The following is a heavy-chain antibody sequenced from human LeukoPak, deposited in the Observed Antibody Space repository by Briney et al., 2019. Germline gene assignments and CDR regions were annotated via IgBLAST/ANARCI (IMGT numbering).Heavy chain of an antibody. V-gene: IGHV1-69*01. CDR2: IIPIFGTA. J-gene: IGHJ6*03. Sequence: SVKVSCKASGGTFSSYAISWVRQAPGQGLEWMGGIIPIFGTANYAQKFQGRVTITADESTSTDYMELSSLRSEDTAVYYCARGGYYDILTGYYPNYYYMDVWGKGITVTVSS. CDR3: ARGGYYDILTGYYPNYYYMDV. D-gene: IGHD3-9*01. CDR1: GGTFSSYA.